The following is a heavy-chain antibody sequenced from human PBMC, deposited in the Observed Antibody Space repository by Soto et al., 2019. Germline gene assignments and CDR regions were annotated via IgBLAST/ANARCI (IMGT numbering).Heavy chain of an antibody. Sequence: GGSLRLSCAASGFTFSSYSMNWVRQAPGKGLEWVSSISSSSSYIYYADSVKGRFTISRDNAKNSLYLQMNSLRAEDTAVYYCARDYNFVVVPAAQPYYYYGMDVWGQGTTVTVSS. CDR1: GFTFSSYS. CDR2: ISSSSSYI. J-gene: IGHJ6*02. D-gene: IGHD2-2*01. V-gene: IGHV3-21*01. CDR3: ARDYNFVVVPAAQPYYYYGMDV.